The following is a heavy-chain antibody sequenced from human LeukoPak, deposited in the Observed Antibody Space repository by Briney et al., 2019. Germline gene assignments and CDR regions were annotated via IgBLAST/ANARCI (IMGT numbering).Heavy chain of an antibody. D-gene: IGHD3-10*01. V-gene: IGHV3-64*01. Sequence: GGSLRLSCAASGFTFSRYDMHWVRQAPGKGLQFVSAISTSGGSTSYANSVRGRFTISRDNSKNTLHLQMGSLRAEDMAVYYCARDDGGYGSGSHYYFYSMDVWGQGTTVTVSS. CDR3: ARDDGGYGSGSHYYFYSMDV. J-gene: IGHJ6*02. CDR1: GFTFSRYD. CDR2: ISTSGGST.